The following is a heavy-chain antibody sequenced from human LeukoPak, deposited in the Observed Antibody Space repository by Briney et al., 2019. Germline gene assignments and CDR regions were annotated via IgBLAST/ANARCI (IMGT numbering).Heavy chain of an antibody. J-gene: IGHJ4*02. V-gene: IGHV4-59*12. CDR1: GGSISSYY. D-gene: IGHD3-10*01. CDR3: ARSLARARPFDY. Sequence: SETLSLTCTVSGGSISSYYWSWIRQPPGKGLEWIGYIYYSGSTNYNPSPKSRVTISVDTSKNQFSLKLSSVTAADTAVYYCARSLARARPFDYWGQGTLVTVSS. CDR2: IYYSGST.